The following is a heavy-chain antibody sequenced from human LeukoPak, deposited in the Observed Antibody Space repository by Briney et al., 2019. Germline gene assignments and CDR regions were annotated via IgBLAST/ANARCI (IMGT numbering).Heavy chain of an antibody. CDR1: GFTFSNFY. Sequence: GGSLRLSCAASGFTFSNFYMSWIRQAPGKGLEWVSYISSNGGKIHYVDSVRGRFTIPRDNAENSLYLHMSSLRADDTAVYYCVGDSIISVGGFDFWGQGTQVTVSS. J-gene: IGHJ5*01. D-gene: IGHD2-15*01. CDR2: ISSNGGKI. V-gene: IGHV3-11*01. CDR3: VGDSIISVGGFDF.